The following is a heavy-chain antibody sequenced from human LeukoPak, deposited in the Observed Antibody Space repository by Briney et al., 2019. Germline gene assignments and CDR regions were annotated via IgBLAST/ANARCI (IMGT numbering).Heavy chain of an antibody. CDR1: GFTFSSYA. CDR2: NSGSGGST. D-gene: IGHD3-22*01. J-gene: IGHJ4*02. CDR3: AKDWYYYDSSGYYGPLDY. V-gene: IGHV3-23*01. Sequence: GGSLRLSCAASGFTFSSYAMSWVRQAPGKGLEWVSANSGSGGSTYYADSVKGRFTISRDNSKNTLYLQMNSLRAEDTAVYYCAKDWYYYDSSGYYGPLDYWGQGTLVTVSS.